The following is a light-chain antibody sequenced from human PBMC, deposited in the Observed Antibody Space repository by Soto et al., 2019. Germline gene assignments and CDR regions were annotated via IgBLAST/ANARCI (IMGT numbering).Light chain of an antibody. Sequence: DIQMTQSPSSLSASVGDRVTITCRASQGISTYLNWYQQKPGKAPKVLIYEASSLQSGVPSRFSGSGSGTDFTLTITSLQPEDFATYYCQRSYNTPRTFGQGTKVEI. CDR1: QGISTY. V-gene: IGKV1-39*01. J-gene: IGKJ1*01. CDR3: QRSYNTPRT. CDR2: EAS.